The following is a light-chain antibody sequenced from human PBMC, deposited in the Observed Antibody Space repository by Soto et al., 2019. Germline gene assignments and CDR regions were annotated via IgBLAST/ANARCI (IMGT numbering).Light chain of an antibody. J-gene: IGKJ4*01. V-gene: IGKV3-20*01. CDR2: GAS. CDR3: QQYGSSPLT. CDR1: QSVYSSY. Sequence: EIVLTQFPGTLSLSPGERATLSCRASQSVYSSYLAWYQQNPGQAPRLLIYGASSRATGIPDRFSGSGSGTDFTLTISRLEPEDFAVYYCQQYGSSPLTFGRGTRVEIK.